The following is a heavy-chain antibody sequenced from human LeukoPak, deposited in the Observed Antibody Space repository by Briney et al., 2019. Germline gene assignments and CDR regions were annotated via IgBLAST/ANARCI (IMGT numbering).Heavy chain of an antibody. CDR2: VYYSGST. CDR1: GGSINSSSYY. Sequence: SETLSLTCTVSGGSINSSSYYWGWLRQPPGKGLEWIGSVYYSGSTYYNPSLKSRVTISVDTSKNQFSLKLSSVTAADTAVYYCARNHPYYYNSGYYFDYWGQGTLVTVSS. D-gene: IGHD3-22*01. CDR3: ARNHPYYYNSGYYFDY. V-gene: IGHV4-39*07. J-gene: IGHJ4*02.